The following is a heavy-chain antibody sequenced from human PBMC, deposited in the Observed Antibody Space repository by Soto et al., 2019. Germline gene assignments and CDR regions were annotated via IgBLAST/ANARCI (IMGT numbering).Heavy chain of an antibody. V-gene: IGHV1-18*04. CDR2: ISAYNGNT. CDR1: GSTVRTYC. CDR3: VRANIPSSPYYEPHAFDL. Sequence: SVNVSFRSSGSTVRTYCISLVRLAPRPGLEWTGWISAYNGNTKCAKKFQGRVTMTTDTSTNTAYMDLRSLRSDDTAVYYCVRANIPSSPYYEPHAFDLWGQGTMVTFSS. J-gene: IGHJ3*01. D-gene: IGHD1-26*01.